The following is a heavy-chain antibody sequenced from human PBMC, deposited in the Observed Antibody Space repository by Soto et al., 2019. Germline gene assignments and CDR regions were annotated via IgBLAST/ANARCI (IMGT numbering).Heavy chain of an antibody. CDR3: ASEALCGAACYFFEY. D-gene: IGHD2-21*02. CDR2: INYSGSNI. J-gene: IGHJ4*02. Sequence: GGSLRLSCAGSGFTFRNSEMFWVRQAPGKGLEWVSKINYSGSNIYYSKSVKGRFTISRDNAKNSLYLQMNSLTDEDTAIYFCASEALCGAACYFFEYWGPGTLVTVSS. CDR1: GFTFRNSE. V-gene: IGHV3-48*03.